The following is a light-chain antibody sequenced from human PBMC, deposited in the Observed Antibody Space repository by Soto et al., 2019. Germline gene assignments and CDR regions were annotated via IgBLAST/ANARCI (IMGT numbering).Light chain of an antibody. CDR2: AAS. Sequence: VIWMTQSPSLLSASTGDRVTISCRMSQGIISYLAWYQXKPGKAXXXXIXAASTLQSGVPSRFSGSGSGTDFTLTISCLQSEDFATYYCQQYYSFPWTFGQGTKVDIK. CDR1: QGIISY. V-gene: IGKV1D-8*01. J-gene: IGKJ1*01. CDR3: QQYYSFPWT.